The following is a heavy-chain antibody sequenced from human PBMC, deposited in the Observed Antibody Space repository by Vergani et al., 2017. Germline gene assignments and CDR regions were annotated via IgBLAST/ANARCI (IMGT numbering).Heavy chain of an antibody. V-gene: IGHV4-34*02. CDR1: GESFSSFY. CDR3: AVRPRVNLVGGEIVTKRTFDD. CDR2: INNDGNT. Sequence: QVQLQPWGAGVVKPSGTLSLTCAVFGESFSSFYWSWIRQPPGKGLEWMGEINNDGNTNYNPSLESRVTVSRDTAKNQFSLNLMSVTAADTAMYYCAVRPRVNLVGGEIVTKRTFDDWSQGSLVTVSS. J-gene: IGHJ4*02. D-gene: IGHD3-10*01.